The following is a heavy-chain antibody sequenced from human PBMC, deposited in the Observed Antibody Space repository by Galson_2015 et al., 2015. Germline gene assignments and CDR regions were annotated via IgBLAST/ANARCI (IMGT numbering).Heavy chain of an antibody. CDR3: ARVARPRIVVVPGYY. D-gene: IGHD2-2*01. J-gene: IGHJ4*02. CDR2: ISYDGSNE. Sequence: SLRLSCAASGFTFSSYAMHWVRQAPGKGLEWVAVISYDGSNEYYADSVKGRFTISRDNSKNTLYLQMNSLRAEDTAVYYCARVARPRIVVVPGYYWGQGTLVTVSS. CDR1: GFTFSSYA. V-gene: IGHV3-30-3*01.